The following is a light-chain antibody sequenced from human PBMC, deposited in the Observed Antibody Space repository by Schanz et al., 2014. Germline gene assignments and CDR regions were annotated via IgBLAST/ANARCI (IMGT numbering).Light chain of an antibody. CDR1: SSDVGGYNY. V-gene: IGLV2-8*01. J-gene: IGLJ3*02. Sequence: QSALTQPPSASGSPGQSVTISCTGTSSDVGGYNYVSWYQQHPRKAPKLMIYEVTKRPSGVPDRFSGSKSGNTASLTVSGLQAEDEADYYCSSFTTSSAPGVFGGGTKLTVL. CDR2: EVT. CDR3: SSFTTSSAPGV.